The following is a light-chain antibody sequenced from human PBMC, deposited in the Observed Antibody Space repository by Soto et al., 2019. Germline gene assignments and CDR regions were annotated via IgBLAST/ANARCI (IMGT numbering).Light chain of an antibody. CDR2: EVS. V-gene: IGLV2-14*01. CDR1: SSDVGGYEY. J-gene: IGLJ1*01. CDR3: SSYSVSTAYV. Sequence: QSALTQPASVSGSPGQSITISCTGTSSDVGGYEYVSWYQLHPGKAPKLLVFEVSNRPSGVSYRFSGSKSGNTASLTISGLQAEDEGDYFCSSYSVSTAYVFGTGTKLTVL.